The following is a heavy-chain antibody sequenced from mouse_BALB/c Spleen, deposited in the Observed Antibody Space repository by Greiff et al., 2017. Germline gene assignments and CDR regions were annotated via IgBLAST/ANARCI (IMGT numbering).Heavy chain of an antibody. CDR2: IYPGSGNT. V-gene: IGHV1-80*01. J-gene: IGHJ4*01. CDR3: ARLRYDYDDYAMDY. Sequence: QVQLKQSGAELVRPGSSVKISCKASGYAFSSYWMNWVKQRPGQGLEWIGQIYPGSGNTYYNEKFKGKATLTADKSSSTAYMQLSSLTSEDSAVYFCARLRYDYDDYAMDYWGQGTSVTVSS. CDR1: GYAFSSYW. D-gene: IGHD2-4*01.